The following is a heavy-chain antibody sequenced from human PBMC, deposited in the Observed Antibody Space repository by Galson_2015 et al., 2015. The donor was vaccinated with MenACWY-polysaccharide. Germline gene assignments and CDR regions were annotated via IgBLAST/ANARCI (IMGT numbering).Heavy chain of an antibody. CDR1: GYTFTSYG. J-gene: IGHJ4*02. D-gene: IGHD6-6*01. CDR3: IAARPSLRSGYFDY. Sequence: SVKVSCKASGYTFTSYGISWVRQAPGQGLEWMGWISAYNGNTNYAQKLQGRVTMTTDTSTSTAYMELRSLRSDDTAVYYCIAARPSLRSGYFDYWGQGTLVTVSS. V-gene: IGHV1-18*01. CDR2: ISAYNGNT.